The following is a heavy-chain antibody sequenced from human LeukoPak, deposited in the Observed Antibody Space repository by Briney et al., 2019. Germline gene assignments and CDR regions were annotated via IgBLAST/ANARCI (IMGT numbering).Heavy chain of an antibody. J-gene: IGHJ4*02. CDR3: AKDYDYVWGSYRSDY. CDR2: ISGSGGST. Sequence: GGSLRLSCAASGFTFSSYAMSWVRQAPGKGLEWVSAISGSGGSTYYADSVKGRFTISRDNSKNTLYLQMNSLRAEDTAVYYCAKDYDYVWGSYRSDYWGQGTLVTVSS. CDR1: GFTFSSYA. D-gene: IGHD3-16*02. V-gene: IGHV3-23*01.